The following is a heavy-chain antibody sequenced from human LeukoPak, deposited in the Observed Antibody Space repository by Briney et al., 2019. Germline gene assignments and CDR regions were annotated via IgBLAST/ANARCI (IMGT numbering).Heavy chain of an antibody. D-gene: IGHD6-19*01. J-gene: IGHJ4*02. Sequence: GRSLRLSCAASGFTFDDYAMRWVRQAPGKGLEWVSGISWNSGSIGYADSVKGRFTISRDNAKNSLYLQMNSLRAEDTALYYCAKVSSVAGTLDYWGQGTLVTVSS. CDR2: ISWNSGSI. CDR3: AKVSSVAGTLDY. V-gene: IGHV3-9*01. CDR1: GFTFDDYA.